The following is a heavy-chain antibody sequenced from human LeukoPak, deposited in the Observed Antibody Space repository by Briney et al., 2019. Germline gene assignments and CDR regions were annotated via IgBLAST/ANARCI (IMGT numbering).Heavy chain of an antibody. V-gene: IGHV4-34*01. CDR1: GGSFSGYY. Sequence: SETLSLTCAVYGGSFSGYYWSWIRQPPGKGLEWIGEINHSGSTNYNPSLKSRVTISVDTSKNQFSLKLSSVTAADTAVYYCARGLPYYYDSSGYGPGGYFDLWGRGTLVTVSS. CDR2: INHSGST. J-gene: IGHJ2*01. D-gene: IGHD3-22*01. CDR3: ARGLPYYYDSSGYGPGGYFDL.